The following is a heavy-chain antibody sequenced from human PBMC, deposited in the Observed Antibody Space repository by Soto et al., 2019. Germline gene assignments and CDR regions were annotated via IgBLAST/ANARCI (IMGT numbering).Heavy chain of an antibody. D-gene: IGHD3-22*01. Sequence: SVKVSCKASGYTFTSYGFSWVRQAPGQGLEWMGGIIPIFGTANYAQKFQGRVTITADKSTSTAYMELSSLRSEDTAVYYCASSPYYYDSSGYYLGFDYWGQGTLVTVSS. CDR3: ASSPYYYDSSGYYLGFDY. V-gene: IGHV1-69*06. CDR2: IIPIFGTA. CDR1: GYTFTSYG. J-gene: IGHJ4*02.